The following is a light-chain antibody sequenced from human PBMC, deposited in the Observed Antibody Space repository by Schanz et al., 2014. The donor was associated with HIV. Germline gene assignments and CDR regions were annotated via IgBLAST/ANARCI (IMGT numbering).Light chain of an antibody. CDR2: DVS. Sequence: QSALTQPASVSGSPGQSITISCTGTSSDVGSYNLAPWYQQHPGKAPKVMIYDVSNRPSGVSNRFSGSKSGSTASLTIFGLQAEDEADYYCSSYASSPTYVFGTGTKLTVL. V-gene: IGLV2-14*02. J-gene: IGLJ1*01. CDR3: SSYASSPTYV. CDR1: SSDVGSYNL.